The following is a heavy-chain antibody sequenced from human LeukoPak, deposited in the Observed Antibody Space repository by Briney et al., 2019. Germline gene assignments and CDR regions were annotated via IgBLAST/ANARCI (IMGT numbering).Heavy chain of an antibody. CDR2: LYYSGST. J-gene: IGHJ4*02. CDR1: GGSISSSSYY. D-gene: IGHD4-17*01. Sequence: PSETLSLTCTVSGGSISSSSYYWGWIRQPPGKGLEWIGSLYYSGSTYYNPSLRSRVTISVDTSKNQFSLKLSSVTAADTAVYYCARHYGDYQLRPYFDYLGQGTLVTVSS. V-gene: IGHV4-39*01. CDR3: ARHYGDYQLRPYFDY.